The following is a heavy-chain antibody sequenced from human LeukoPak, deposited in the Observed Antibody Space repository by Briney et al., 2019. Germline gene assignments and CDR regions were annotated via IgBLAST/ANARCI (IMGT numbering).Heavy chain of an antibody. CDR3: ARWSCSSTSCPSDY. CDR2: IKPDGSEK. Sequence: GGSLRLSCVAPGLTLSNYWMSWVRQAPGKGLEWVATIKPDGSEKYYVDSVKGRFTISRDNAKNSLYLQMNSLRAEDTAVYYCARWSCSSTSCPSDYWGQGTLVTVSS. CDR1: GLTLSNYW. J-gene: IGHJ4*02. D-gene: IGHD2-2*01. V-gene: IGHV3-7*01.